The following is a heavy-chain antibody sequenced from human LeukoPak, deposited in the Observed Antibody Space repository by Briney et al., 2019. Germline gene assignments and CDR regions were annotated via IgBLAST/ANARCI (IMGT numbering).Heavy chain of an antibody. CDR2: ISGSGGST. D-gene: IGHD3-9*01. Sequence: PGGSLRLSCAAPGFTFSSYAMSWVRQAPGKGLEWVSAISGSGGSTYYADSVKGRFTISRDNSKNTPYLQMNSLRAEDTAVYYCAKGYDILTGYYMSGTLDYWGQGTLVTVSS. CDR1: GFTFSSYA. J-gene: IGHJ4*02. CDR3: AKGYDILTGYYMSGTLDY. V-gene: IGHV3-23*01.